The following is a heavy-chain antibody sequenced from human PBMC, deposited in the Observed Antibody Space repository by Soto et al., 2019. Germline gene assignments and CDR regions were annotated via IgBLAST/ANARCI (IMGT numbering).Heavy chain of an antibody. CDR2: ISYDGSNK. V-gene: IGHV3-30*18. J-gene: IGHJ1*01. Sequence: QVQLVESGGGVVQPGRSLRLSCAASGFTFSSYGMHWVRQAPGKGLEWGAVISYDGSNKYYADSVKGRFTISRDNSKNTLYLQMNSLRAEDTAVYYCAKDSGGEYFQHWGQGTLVTVSS. CDR3: AKDSGGEYFQH. CDR1: GFTFSSYG. D-gene: IGHD3-10*01.